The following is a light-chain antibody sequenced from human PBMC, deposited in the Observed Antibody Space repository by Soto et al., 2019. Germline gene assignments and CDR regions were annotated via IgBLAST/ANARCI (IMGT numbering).Light chain of an antibody. CDR1: NIGTKS. CDR3: QVWDSSSDHHV. V-gene: IGLV3-21*02. J-gene: IGLJ7*01. Sequence: SYELTQAPSVSVAPGQTASISCGGNNIGTKSVHWYQQGPGQAPVLVLYDDRDRPSGIPERFSGSNSGNTATLTIRRVEAGDEADYYCQVWDSSSDHHVFGGGTQLTVL. CDR2: DDR.